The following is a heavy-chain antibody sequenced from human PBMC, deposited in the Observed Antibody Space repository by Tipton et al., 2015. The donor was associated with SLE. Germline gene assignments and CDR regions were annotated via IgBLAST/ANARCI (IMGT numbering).Heavy chain of an antibody. D-gene: IGHD3-3*01. CDR1: GASISSYY. Sequence: TLSLTCTVSGASISSYYWSWIRQPPGKGLEWIGYIYYSGSTIHNPSLKSRVTMSVDTSKNPFSLKLGSVTAADTAVYYCAREPRSGYPDYWGQGTLVIVSS. CDR2: IYYSGST. CDR3: AREPRSGYPDY. J-gene: IGHJ4*02. V-gene: IGHV4-59*12.